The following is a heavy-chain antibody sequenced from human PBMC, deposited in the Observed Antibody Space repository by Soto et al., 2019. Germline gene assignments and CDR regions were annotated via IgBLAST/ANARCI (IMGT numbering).Heavy chain of an antibody. V-gene: IGHV1-69*01. Sequence: QVQLVQSGAEVKKPGSSVKVSCKASGGTFSSYAISWVRQAPGQGLEWMGGIISIFGTANYGQKFQGRVTITADESTSTAYMELSSLRSEDMAVYYCARARAAAATGYYFDYWGQGTLVTVSS. D-gene: IGHD6-13*01. CDR1: GGTFSSYA. CDR3: ARARAAAATGYYFDY. J-gene: IGHJ4*02. CDR2: IISIFGTA.